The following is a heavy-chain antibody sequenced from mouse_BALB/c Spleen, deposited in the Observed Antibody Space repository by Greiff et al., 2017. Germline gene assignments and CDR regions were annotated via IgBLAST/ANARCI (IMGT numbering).Heavy chain of an antibody. V-gene: IGHV1S81*02. CDR1: GYTFTSYY. CDR3: TRGGLQRLRYYFDY. J-gene: IGHJ2*01. Sequence: QVQLKQPGAELVKPGASVKLSCKASGYTFTSYYMYWVQQRPGQGLEWIGGINRSNGGTNFNEKFKSKGTLTVDKASSTAYMQLSRLKSEDSAIYYCTRGGLQRLRYYFDYWGQGTTLTVAS. CDR2: INRSNGGT. D-gene: IGHD1-2*01.